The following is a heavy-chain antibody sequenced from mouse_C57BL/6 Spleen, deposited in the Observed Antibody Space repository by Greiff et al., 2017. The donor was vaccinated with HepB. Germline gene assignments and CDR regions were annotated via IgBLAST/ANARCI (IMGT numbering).Heavy chain of an antibody. J-gene: IGHJ2*01. Sequence: VQLQQSGAELVRPGASVTLSCKASGYTFTDYEMDWVKQTPVHGLEWIGAIDPETGGTAYNQKFKGKAILTADKSSSTAYMELRSLTSEDSAVYYCTRYPPSYYYGSSPLDYWGQGTTLTVSS. CDR1: GYTFTDYE. V-gene: IGHV1-15*01. CDR2: IDPETGGT. D-gene: IGHD1-1*01. CDR3: TRYPPSYYYGSSPLDY.